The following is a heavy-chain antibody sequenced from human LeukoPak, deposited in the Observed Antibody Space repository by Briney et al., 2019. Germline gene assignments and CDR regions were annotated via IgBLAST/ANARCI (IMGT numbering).Heavy chain of an antibody. CDR3: AHSEDTALVHDAFDI. CDR1: GCSLSTSGVA. D-gene: IGHD5-18*01. Sequence: GPTLVNPTQTLTLTCTFSGCSLSTSGVAVGWIRQPPGKALEWPALIYWDDDKRYSPSLKSRLSITKDTSKNQVVLTMTNMDPVDTATYYCAHSEDTALVHDAFDIWGQGTMVTVSS. V-gene: IGHV2-5*02. J-gene: IGHJ3*02. CDR2: IYWDDDK.